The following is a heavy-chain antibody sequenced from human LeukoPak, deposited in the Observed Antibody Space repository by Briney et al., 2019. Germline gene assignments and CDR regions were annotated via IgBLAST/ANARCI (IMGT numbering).Heavy chain of an antibody. J-gene: IGHJ4*02. CDR3: ARGVAVAGTIYFDY. V-gene: IGHV4-59*01. CDR2: IYDSGST. CDR1: GGSISSYY. D-gene: IGHD6-19*01. Sequence: SETLSLTCTVSGGSISSYYWSRIRQPPGKGLEWIGYIYDSGSTNYNPSLKSRVTISVDTSKNQFSLKLSSVTAADTAVYYCARGVAVAGTIYFDYWGQGTMVTVSS.